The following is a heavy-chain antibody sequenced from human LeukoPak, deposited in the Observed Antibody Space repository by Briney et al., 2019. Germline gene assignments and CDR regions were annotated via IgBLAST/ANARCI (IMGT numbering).Heavy chain of an antibody. CDR1: GFTFSSYG. Sequence: PGGSLRLSCAASGFTFSSYGMHWVRRAPGKGLEWVAFIRYDGSNKYYADSVKGRFTISRDNSKNTLYLQMNSLRAEDTAVYYCAKPRYQLSIFDYWGQGTLVTVSS. D-gene: IGHD2-2*01. CDR2: IRYDGSNK. J-gene: IGHJ4*02. CDR3: AKPRYQLSIFDY. V-gene: IGHV3-30*02.